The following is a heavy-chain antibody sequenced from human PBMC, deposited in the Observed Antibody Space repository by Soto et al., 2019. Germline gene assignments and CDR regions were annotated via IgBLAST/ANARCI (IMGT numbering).Heavy chain of an antibody. V-gene: IGHV1-18*01. CDR3: ARHHGPTTSENGFDP. CDR1: GYTFFTYD. Sequence: QVHLVQSGVEVKTPGASVKVSCQASGYTFFTYDISWVRQAPGQGLEWMGWISTYSGDTKYAQKFQGRVTMTTDTSTTTAYLELRSLRSVATAVYYCARHHGPTTSENGFDPWGQGPLVTVSS. CDR2: ISTYSGDT. D-gene: IGHD5-12*01. J-gene: IGHJ5*02.